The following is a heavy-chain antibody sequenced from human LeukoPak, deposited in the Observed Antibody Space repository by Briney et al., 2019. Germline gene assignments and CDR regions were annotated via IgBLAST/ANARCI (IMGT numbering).Heavy chain of an antibody. V-gene: IGHV3-74*01. D-gene: IGHD3-9*01. CDR2: INTDGSTT. CDR3: TMDLTGPFDD. J-gene: IGHJ4*02. Sequence: PGVSLRLSCAASGFTFSSYWMHWVRQVPGRGLVWVSRINTDGSTTGYADSVKGRFTIFRDNAQNTLYLQMNSLRVENTGVYYCTMDLTGPFDDWGQGTLVTVSS. CDR1: GFTFSSYW.